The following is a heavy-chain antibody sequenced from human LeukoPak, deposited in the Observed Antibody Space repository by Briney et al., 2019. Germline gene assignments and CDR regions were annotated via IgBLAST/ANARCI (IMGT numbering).Heavy chain of an antibody. J-gene: IGHJ5*02. Sequence: SETLSLTCTVSGGSISSGGYYWSWIRQPPGKGLEWIGYIYHSGSTYYNPSLKSRVTISVDRSKNQFSLKLSSVTAADTAVYYCARVLGFGGLDVDWFDPWGQGTLVTVSS. CDR1: GGSISSGGYY. D-gene: IGHD3-10*01. CDR3: ARVLGFGGLDVDWFDP. V-gene: IGHV4-30-2*01. CDR2: IYHSGST.